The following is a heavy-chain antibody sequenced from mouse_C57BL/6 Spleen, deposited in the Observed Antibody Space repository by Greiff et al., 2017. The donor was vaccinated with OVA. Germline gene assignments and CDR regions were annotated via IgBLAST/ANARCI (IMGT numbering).Heavy chain of an antibody. Sequence: QVQLQQSGAELVKPGASVKMSCKASGYTFTKYSIHWVKQRPGQGLEWIGGIYPGSGSTNYNEKFKGKATLTADTSSSTAYMQLSRLTSEDSAVYSCARHDEGYDGFDYWGQGTTLTVSS. CDR2: IYPGSGST. D-gene: IGHD2-14*01. V-gene: IGHV1-77*01. CDR3: ARHDEGYDGFDY. CDR1: GYTFTKYS. J-gene: IGHJ2*01.